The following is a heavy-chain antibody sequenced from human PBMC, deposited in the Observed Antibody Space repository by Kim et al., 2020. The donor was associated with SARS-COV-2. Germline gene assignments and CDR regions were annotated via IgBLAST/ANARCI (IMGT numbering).Heavy chain of an antibody. D-gene: IGHD1-26*01. CDR3: ARVFGQYTGNYLGYYYYGMDV. V-gene: IGHV1-69*13. J-gene: IGHJ6*02. CDR2: IIAIIGTV. CDR1: GGTFNTHA. Sequence: SVKVSCKASGGTFNTHAISWVRQAPGQGLDWMGGIIAIIGTVKYSEKLQGRVTITADESTSTVYMELSSLRSEDTAVYYCARVFGQYTGNYLGYYYYGMDVWGQGTTVTVSS.